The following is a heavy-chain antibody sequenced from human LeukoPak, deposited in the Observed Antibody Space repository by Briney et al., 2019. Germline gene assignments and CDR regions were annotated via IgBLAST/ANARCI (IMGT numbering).Heavy chain of an antibody. CDR2: ISYDGSNK. Sequence: GGALRLSCAASGVTFSSYVMHWVRQAPGKGVEWVAVISYDGSNKYYADSVKGRFTISRDNSKNTLYLQMNSLRAEDTAVYYCARDAMAITMIVIPGAFDIWGQGTMVTVSS. V-gene: IGHV3-30-3*01. D-gene: IGHD3-22*01. J-gene: IGHJ3*02. CDR1: GVTFSSYV. CDR3: ARDAMAITMIVIPGAFDI.